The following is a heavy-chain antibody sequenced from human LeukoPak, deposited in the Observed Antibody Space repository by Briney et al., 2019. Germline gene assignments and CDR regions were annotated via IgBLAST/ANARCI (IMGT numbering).Heavy chain of an antibody. CDR3: ARGVWGLDY. D-gene: IGHD3-16*01. V-gene: IGHV3-30-3*01. J-gene: IGHJ4*02. Sequence: GGSLRLSCAASGFTFSSYAMHWVRQAPGKGLEWVAVISYDGSNKYYADSVKGRFTISRDNSKNTLYLQMNSLRAEDTAVYYCARGVWGLDYWGQGTLVTVSS. CDR1: GFTFSSYA. CDR2: ISYDGSNK.